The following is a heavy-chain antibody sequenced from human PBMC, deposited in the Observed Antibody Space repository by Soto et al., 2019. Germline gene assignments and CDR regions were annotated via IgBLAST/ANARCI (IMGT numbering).Heavy chain of an antibody. D-gene: IGHD4-4*01. CDR1: GGSISSGGYY. CDR3: ARDDYRGLGYYYYGMDV. J-gene: IGHJ6*02. CDR2: IYYSGST. V-gene: IGHV4-31*03. Sequence: SETLSLTCTVSGGSISSGGYYWSWIRQHPGKGLEWIGYIYYSGSTYYNPSLKSRVTISVDTSKNQFSLKLSSVTAADTAVYYCARDDYRGLGYYYYGMDVWGQGTTVTVSS.